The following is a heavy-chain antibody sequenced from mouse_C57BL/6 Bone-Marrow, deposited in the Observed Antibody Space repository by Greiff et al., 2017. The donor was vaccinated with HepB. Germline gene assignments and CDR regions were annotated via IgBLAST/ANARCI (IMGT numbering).Heavy chain of an antibody. CDR3: AREELWGTTVVASLDV. CDR2: INPSTGGT. D-gene: IGHD1-1*01. V-gene: IGHV1-42*01. J-gene: IGHJ1*03. Sequence: EVQRVESGPELVKPGASVKISCKASGYSFTGYYMNWVKQSPEKSLEWIGEINPSTGGTTYNQKFKAKATLTVDKSSSTAYMQLKSLTSEDSAVYYCAREELWGTTVVASLDVWGTGTTVTVSS. CDR1: GYSFTGYY.